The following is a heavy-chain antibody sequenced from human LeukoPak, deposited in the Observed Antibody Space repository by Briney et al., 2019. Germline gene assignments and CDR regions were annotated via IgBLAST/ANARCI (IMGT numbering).Heavy chain of an antibody. V-gene: IGHV4-59*01. CDR3: ARGEMATIEDAFDI. CDR1: GASISSDY. CDR2: IFFSGST. D-gene: IGHD5-24*01. J-gene: IGHJ3*02. Sequence: SETLSLTCIVSGASISSDYWSWIRQPPGKGLEWIGYIFFSGSTNYNPSLKRRVTTSVDTSKNQFSLNLSSVTAADTAVYYCARGEMATIEDAFDIWGQGTMVTVSS.